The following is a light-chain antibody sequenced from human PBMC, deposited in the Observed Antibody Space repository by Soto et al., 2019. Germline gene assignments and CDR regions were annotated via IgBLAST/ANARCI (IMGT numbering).Light chain of an antibody. J-gene: IGKJ4*01. CDR3: LQDYTYPRT. V-gene: IGKV1-6*01. CDR2: SAS. Sequence: AIQLTQSPSSLSASVGDRVTITCRASQGVRTDLGWYQQQPGKAPRLLIYSASSLQTGVPSRFSGDGSGTDFTLIIDSLQPEDFATYYCLQDYTYPRTFGGGTRVEIK. CDR1: QGVRTD.